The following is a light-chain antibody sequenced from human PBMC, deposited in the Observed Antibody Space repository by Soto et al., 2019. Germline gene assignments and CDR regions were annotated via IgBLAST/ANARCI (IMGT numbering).Light chain of an antibody. CDR3: QSSATSVSGPWV. CDR2: GNS. J-gene: IGLJ3*02. Sequence: QLVLTQPPSVSGAPGQKITISCTGSSSNIGAGYDVHWYQQLPGTAPKLLIYGNSNRPSGVPDRFSGSKSGTSASLAITGLQAEDEADYYCQSSATSVSGPWVFGGGTQLTVL. V-gene: IGLV1-40*01. CDR1: SSNIGAGYD.